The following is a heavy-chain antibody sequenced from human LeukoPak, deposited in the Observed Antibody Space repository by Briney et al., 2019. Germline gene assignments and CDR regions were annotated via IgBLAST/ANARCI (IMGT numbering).Heavy chain of an antibody. Sequence: SGPTLVNPTQTLTLTYTFSGFSLSTSGMRVSWIRQPPGKALEWLARIDWDDDKFYSTSLKTSLTISKDTSKNQVVLTMTNMDPVDTATYYCARGTGADAFDIWGQGTMVTVSS. J-gene: IGHJ3*02. CDR1: GFSLSTSGMR. V-gene: IGHV2-70*04. D-gene: IGHD1-14*01. CDR3: ARGTGADAFDI. CDR2: IDWDDDK.